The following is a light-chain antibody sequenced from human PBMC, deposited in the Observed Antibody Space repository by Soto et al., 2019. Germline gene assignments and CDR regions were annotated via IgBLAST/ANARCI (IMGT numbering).Light chain of an antibody. CDR2: EVS. V-gene: IGLV2-14*01. CDR1: SSDVGAYNF. J-gene: IGLJ2*01. CDR3: SSQTASATVL. Sequence: QSVLTQPASVSGSPGQSITISCTGTSSDVGAYNFVSWYQQFPGKAPKLMIYEVSNRPSGVSDRFSGSKSGNTASLIISGLRPEDEADYYCSSQTASATVLLGGGTKVTVL.